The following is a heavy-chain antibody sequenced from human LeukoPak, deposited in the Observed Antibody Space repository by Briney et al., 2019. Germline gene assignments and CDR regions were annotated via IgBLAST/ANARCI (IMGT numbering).Heavy chain of an antibody. CDR1: GYTFTSYG. Sequence: ASVKVSCKASGYTFTSYGISWVRQAPGQGLEWMGWISADNGNTNYAQKLQGRVTMTTDTSTSTAYMELRSLRSDDTAVYYCARDSGRFLEWLSNYYYYYMDVWGKGTTVTVSS. V-gene: IGHV1-18*01. D-gene: IGHD3-3*01. CDR2: ISADNGNT. CDR3: ARDSGRFLEWLSNYYYYYMDV. J-gene: IGHJ6*03.